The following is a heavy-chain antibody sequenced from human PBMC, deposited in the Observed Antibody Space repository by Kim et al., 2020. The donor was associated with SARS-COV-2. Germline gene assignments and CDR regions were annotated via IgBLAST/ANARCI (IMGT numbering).Heavy chain of an antibody. J-gene: IGHJ4*02. CDR1: GCSISSYY. Sequence: SETLSLTCTVSGCSISSYYWSWIRQPPGKGLEWVGYICYSGSTNYNPSLKRRVTITVDTSKNQFSLKLSSVTAADTAVYYCARVGDYDFWRGYPILYFDYWGQGTLVTVSS. CDR2: ICYSGST. V-gene: IGHV4-59*13. CDR3: ARVGDYDFWRGYPILYFDY. D-gene: IGHD3-3*01.